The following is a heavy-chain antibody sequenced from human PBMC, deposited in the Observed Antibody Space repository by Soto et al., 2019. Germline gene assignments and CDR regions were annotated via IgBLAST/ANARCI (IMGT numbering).Heavy chain of an antibody. D-gene: IGHD3-9*01. Sequence: ASVKVSCKASGGTFSSYAISWVRQATGQGLEWMGWMNPNSGTTGYAQKFQGRVTMTRNNSISTAYMELSSLRSEDTAVYYCARGPPKYYDILTGYYDYWGQGTLVTVSS. CDR3: ARGPPKYYDILTGYYDY. V-gene: IGHV1-8*02. CDR1: GGTFSSYA. J-gene: IGHJ4*02. CDR2: MNPNSGTT.